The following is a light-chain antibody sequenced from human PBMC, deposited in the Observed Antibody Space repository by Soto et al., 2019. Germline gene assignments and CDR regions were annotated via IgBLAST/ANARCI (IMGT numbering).Light chain of an antibody. CDR1: SSDVGGYNY. Sequence: QSVLTQPASVSGSPGQSITISCTGTSSDVGGYNYVSWYQQHPGKAPKLMIYEVSNRPSGVSNRFSGSKSGNTASLTISGLQAEDEDDYYCRSYTSSSTYVFGTGNRSPX. V-gene: IGLV2-14*01. J-gene: IGLJ1*01. CDR3: RSYTSSSTYV. CDR2: EVS.